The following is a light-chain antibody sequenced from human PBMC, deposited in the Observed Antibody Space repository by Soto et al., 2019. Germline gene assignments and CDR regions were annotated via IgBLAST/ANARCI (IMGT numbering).Light chain of an antibody. CDR2: AAS. V-gene: IGKV1-39*01. J-gene: IGKJ1*01. Sequence: DIQMTQSPSSLSASVGDRVTITCRASQSISSYLNWYQQKPGKAPKLLIYAASSLQSGVPSRFSGRGSGKDFPLTISSLQTEDFATYYCQQSYSTPRTFGQGTKVEIK. CDR1: QSISSY. CDR3: QQSYSTPRT.